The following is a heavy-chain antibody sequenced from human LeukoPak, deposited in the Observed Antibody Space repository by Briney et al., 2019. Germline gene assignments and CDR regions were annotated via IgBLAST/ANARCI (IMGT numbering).Heavy chain of an antibody. CDR1: GFTFSSHA. Sequence: GGSLRLSCAASGFTFSSHAMSWVRQAPGKGLEWVSAIGGGGGSTYYADSVKGRFTISRDNAKRSLYLQMNSLRDEDTAVYYCARDPASGGFDSWGQGILVTVSS. J-gene: IGHJ4*02. CDR2: IGGGGGST. D-gene: IGHD2-15*01. V-gene: IGHV3-23*01. CDR3: ARDPASGGFDS.